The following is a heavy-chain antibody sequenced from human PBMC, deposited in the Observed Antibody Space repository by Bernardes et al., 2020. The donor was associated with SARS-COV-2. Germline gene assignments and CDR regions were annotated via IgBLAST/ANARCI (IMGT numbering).Heavy chain of an antibody. CDR1: GYTFTSYD. J-gene: IGHJ6*02. V-gene: IGHV1-8*01. CDR3: ARSKRDYYDSSGYWALVSSQFMNYYYYGMDV. CDR2: MNPNSGNT. Sequence: ASVKVSCKASGYTFTSYDINWVRQATGQGLEWMGWMNPNSGNTGYAQKFQGRVTMTRNTSISTAYMELSSLRSEDTAVSYCARSKRDYYDSSGYWALVSSQFMNYYYYGMDVWGQGTTVTVSS. D-gene: IGHD3-22*01.